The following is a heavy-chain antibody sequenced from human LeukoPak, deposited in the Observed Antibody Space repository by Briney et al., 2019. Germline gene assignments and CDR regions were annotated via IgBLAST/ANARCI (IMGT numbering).Heavy chain of an antibody. J-gene: IGHJ6*02. V-gene: IGHV1-18*01. D-gene: IGHD3/OR15-3a*01. Sequence: ASVKVSCKASGYTFTSYGISWVRQAPGQGLEWMGWISAYNGNTNYAQKLQGRVTMTTDTSTSTAYMELRSLRSDDTAVYYCARVDALYYYYYGMDVWSQGTTVTVSS. CDR3: ARVDALYYYYYGMDV. CDR1: GYTFTSYG. CDR2: ISAYNGNT.